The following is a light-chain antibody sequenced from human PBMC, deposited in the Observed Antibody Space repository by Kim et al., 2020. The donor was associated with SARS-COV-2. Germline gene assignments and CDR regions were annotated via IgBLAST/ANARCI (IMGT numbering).Light chain of an antibody. CDR2: YGN. Sequence: TGTNSCSRSTGNIAASEEQWYQQRPGSAATTVIYYGNRRHSGVPDRFSGSINSSTNSAAHTISGLKTEDEADYYGQSYDSVNHGVFGGGTKVTVL. CDR1: TGNIAASE. V-gene: IGLV6-57*03. J-gene: IGLJ2*01. CDR3: QSYDSVNHGV.